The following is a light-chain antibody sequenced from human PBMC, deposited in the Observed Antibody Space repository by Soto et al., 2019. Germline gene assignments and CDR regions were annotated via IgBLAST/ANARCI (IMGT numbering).Light chain of an antibody. CDR2: DVG. J-gene: IGLJ1*01. CDR3: CSYAGSYTYV. V-gene: IGLV2-11*01. CDR1: SSDICGYNY. Sequence: QSALTQPRSVSGSPGQSVTISCTGTSSDICGYNYVSWYQQHPGKAPKLMIYDVGKRPSGVPDRFSGSKSGNTASLTISGLQAEDEADYCCCSYAGSYTYVFGTGTKLTVL.